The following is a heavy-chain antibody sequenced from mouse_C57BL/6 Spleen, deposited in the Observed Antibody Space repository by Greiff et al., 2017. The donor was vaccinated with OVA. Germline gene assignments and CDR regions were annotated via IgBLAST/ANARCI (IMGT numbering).Heavy chain of an antibody. D-gene: IGHD1-1*01. J-gene: IGHJ4*01. Sequence: VQLKESGPGMVKPSQSLSLTCTVTGYSITSGYDWHWIRHFPGNKLEWMGYISYSGSTNYNPSLKSRISITHDTSKNHFFLKLNSVTTEDTATYYCARDYGSYAMDDWGQGTSVTVSS. CDR1: GYSITSGYD. CDR2: ISYSGST. CDR3: ARDYGSYAMDD. V-gene: IGHV3-1*01.